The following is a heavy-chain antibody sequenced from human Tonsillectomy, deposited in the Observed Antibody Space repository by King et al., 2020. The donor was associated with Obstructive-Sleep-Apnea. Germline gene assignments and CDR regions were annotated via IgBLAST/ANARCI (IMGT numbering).Heavy chain of an antibody. CDR1: CGSISSNYYY. CDR2: LYYSANT. Sequence: LQLQESGPGLVKPSDTLSLTCTVSCGSISSNYYYWGWVRQPPGKGLEWIASLYYSANTYYDPSLRSRVTMFADTSKIQFSLNLSSVNAADTAVYYCAARYFEWSSQTYPGMGVWGRGTTVTVSS. J-gene: IGHJ6*02. V-gene: IGHV4-39*01. D-gene: IGHD3-9*01. CDR3: AARYFEWSSQTYPGMGV.